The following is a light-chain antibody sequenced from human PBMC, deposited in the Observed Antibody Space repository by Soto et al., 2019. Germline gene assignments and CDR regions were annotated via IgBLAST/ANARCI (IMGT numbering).Light chain of an antibody. Sequence: DIQMTQSPSSLSASVVDRVTITCRASQNINSYLNWYQHKPGKAPNLLIYAASSLQSGVPSRFSGSGSGTHFTLTISSLHPEDSAIYYCQQSYSDPTFGQGTRLEIK. J-gene: IGKJ5*01. CDR3: QQSYSDPT. CDR1: QNINSY. CDR2: AAS. V-gene: IGKV1-39*01.